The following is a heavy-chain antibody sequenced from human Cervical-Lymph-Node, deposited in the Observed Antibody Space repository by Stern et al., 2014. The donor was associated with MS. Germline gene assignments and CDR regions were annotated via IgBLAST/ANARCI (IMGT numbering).Heavy chain of an antibody. CDR2: VWNDGSKE. D-gene: IGHD2/OR15-2a*01. CDR3: ATSTASDAFDI. Sequence: VQLVESGGGVVQPGRSLRLSCVASGLTFSTSVLRWVRQAPGNGLEWVAVVWNDGSKEHFTESVKGRFSTARDTAKNSLHLQMSSLRAEDTDVYFCATSTASDAFDIWGQGTLVTVSS. CDR1: GLTFSTSV. J-gene: IGHJ3*02. V-gene: IGHV3-33*01.